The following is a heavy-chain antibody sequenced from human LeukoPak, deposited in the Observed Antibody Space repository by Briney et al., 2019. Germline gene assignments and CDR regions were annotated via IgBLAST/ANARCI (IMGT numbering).Heavy chain of an antibody. Sequence: GESLKISCKGSGYSFTSYWIGWVRQAPGQGLEWMGTINPSGGSTTFAQKFQGRVTMTRDTSTSTLYMELSSLESDDTAMYFCARAVAAGRRFDYWGQGTLAIVSS. D-gene: IGHD6-13*01. CDR2: INPSGGST. CDR1: GYSFTSYW. V-gene: IGHV1-46*01. CDR3: ARAVAAGRRFDY. J-gene: IGHJ4*02.